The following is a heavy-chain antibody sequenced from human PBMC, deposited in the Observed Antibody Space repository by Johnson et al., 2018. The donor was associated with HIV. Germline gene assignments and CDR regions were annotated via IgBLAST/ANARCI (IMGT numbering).Heavy chain of an antibody. V-gene: IGHV3-49*03. CDR2: IRSRAYGGTA. CDR1: GFSFGDYV. CDR3: AKAPRPPGAFDI. J-gene: IGHJ3*02. Sequence: VQLVESGGGLVQPGRSLRLSCTASGFSFGDYVMNWFRQAPGKGLEWVGFIRSRAYGGTAEYAASVKGRLTISRDDSKSIVYLQMNSLRAEDTAVYYCAKAPRPPGAFDIWGQGTMVTVSS.